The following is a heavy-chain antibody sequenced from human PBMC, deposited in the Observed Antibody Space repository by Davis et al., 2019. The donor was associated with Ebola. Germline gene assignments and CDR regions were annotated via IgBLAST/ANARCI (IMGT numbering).Heavy chain of an antibody. CDR2: VSGSGTTT. CDR3: AKASWGPAARPLLDS. CDR1: GFTFRTYA. D-gene: IGHD2-2*02. Sequence: GESLKISCAASGFTFRTYAMNWVRQAPGKGLEWVSAVSGSGTTTSYADDVKGRFTISRDNSNNTLYLQMNSLRVEDTARYYCAKASWGPAARPLLDSWGQGTLVTVSS. V-gene: IGHV3-23*01. J-gene: IGHJ4*02.